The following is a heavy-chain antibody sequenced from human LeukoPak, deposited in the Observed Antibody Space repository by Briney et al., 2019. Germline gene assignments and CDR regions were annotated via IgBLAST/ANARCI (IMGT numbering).Heavy chain of an antibody. J-gene: IGHJ6*02. D-gene: IGHD6-19*01. CDR2: INHSGST. CDR1: GFTVSSNY. Sequence: GSLRLSCAASGFTVSSNYMSWVRQPPGKGLEWIGEINHSGSTNYNPSLKSRVTISVDTSKNQFSLKLSSVTAADTAVYYCARGASSGWLDYYYYYYGMDVWGQGTTVTVSS. CDR3: ARGASSGWLDYYYYYYGMDV. V-gene: IGHV4-34*01.